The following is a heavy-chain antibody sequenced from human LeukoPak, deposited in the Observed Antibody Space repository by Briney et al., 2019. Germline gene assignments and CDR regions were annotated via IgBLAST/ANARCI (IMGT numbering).Heavy chain of an antibody. CDR1: GFTFRNYA. CDR2: ISGSGGST. CDR3: AKNQFQNSIAVAGTPDY. Sequence: GGSLRLSCAASGFTFRNYAMSWVRQAPGKGLERVSAISGSGGSTYYADSVKGRFTISRDNSKYTLHLQMNSLRAEDTAVYYCAKNQFQNSIAVAGTPDYWGQGTLVTGSS. J-gene: IGHJ4*02. V-gene: IGHV3-23*01. D-gene: IGHD6-19*01.